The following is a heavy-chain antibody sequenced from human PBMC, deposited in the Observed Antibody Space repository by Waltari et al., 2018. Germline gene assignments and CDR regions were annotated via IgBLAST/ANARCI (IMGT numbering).Heavy chain of an antibody. CDR3: AAGAFNDFYYFYMDF. J-gene: IGHJ6*03. D-gene: IGHD2-8*01. CDR1: TYTFTKYL. Sequence: QVQLVQSGTEVKKPGASVKISCKASTYTFTKYLIHWVRQAPGKRLEWMGWINAGNGNTQYSEKLKDRITITRDTSATAAYMELSSLRPEDTAVYFCAAGAFNDFYYFYMDFWGNGTTVTVSS. V-gene: IGHV1-3*01. CDR2: INAGNGNT.